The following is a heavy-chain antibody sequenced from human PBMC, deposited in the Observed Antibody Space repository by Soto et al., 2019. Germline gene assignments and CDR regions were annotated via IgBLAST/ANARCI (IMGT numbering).Heavy chain of an antibody. V-gene: IGHV3-74*01. D-gene: IGHD1-26*01. CDR3: AKGGATTFDY. Sequence: VGSLRLSCAASGFTFSSYWMHWVRQAPGKGLVWVSRINSDGSSTSYADPVKGRFTISRDNAKNTLYLQMNSLRAEDTAVYYCAKGGATTFDYWGQGTLVTVSS. J-gene: IGHJ4*02. CDR2: INSDGSST. CDR1: GFTFSSYW.